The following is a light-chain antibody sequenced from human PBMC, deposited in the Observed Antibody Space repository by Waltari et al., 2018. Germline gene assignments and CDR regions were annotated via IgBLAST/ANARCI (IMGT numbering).Light chain of an antibody. V-gene: IGKV4-1*01. CDR1: QRILRRSNNQNY. CDR2: WAS. Sequence: IQMTQSPDSLAVSLGERATINCKSSQRILRRSNNQNYLAWYQQKPGQAPKLLIYWASTREFGVPDRFSGSGSGTDFTLTISSLQAEDVAVYYCQQYYNTQWTFGQGTKVEIK. CDR3: QQYYNTQWT. J-gene: IGKJ1*01.